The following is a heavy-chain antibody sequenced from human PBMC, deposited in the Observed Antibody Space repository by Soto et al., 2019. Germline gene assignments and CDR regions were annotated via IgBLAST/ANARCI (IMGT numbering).Heavy chain of an antibody. CDR3: SKGGGSLWS. CDR2: INHGGST. Sequence: QVQLQQWGAGLLKPSETLSLTCAVSGGSFGVYFWTWIRQSPGKGLEWIGEINHGGSTNYNPSLQRRVTISIDTSKNQFSLKLSSVTAADTAVYYCSKGGGSLWSWGQGTLVTVSS. V-gene: IGHV4-34*01. CDR1: GGSFGVYF. D-gene: IGHD3-10*01. J-gene: IGHJ5*02.